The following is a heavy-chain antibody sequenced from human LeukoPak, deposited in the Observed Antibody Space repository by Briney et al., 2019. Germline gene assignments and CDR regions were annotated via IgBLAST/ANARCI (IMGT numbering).Heavy chain of an antibody. CDR3: VKYSSGWYYDY. Sequence: PGGSLRLSCSASGFTFSKYAMHWVRQAPGKGLEYVSAINDNGRSTYYADSVKGRFSISRDNSKSTLYHQMSSLRTEDTAVYYCVKYSSGWYYDYWGQGTLVTVSS. CDR2: INDNGRST. D-gene: IGHD6-19*01. J-gene: IGHJ4*02. CDR1: GFTFSKYA. V-gene: IGHV3-64D*09.